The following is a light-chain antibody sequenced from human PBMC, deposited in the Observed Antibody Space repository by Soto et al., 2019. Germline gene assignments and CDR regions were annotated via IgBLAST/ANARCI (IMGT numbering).Light chain of an antibody. V-gene: IGKV3-20*01. Sequence: EIVLTQSPGTLSLSPGERATLSCRASQSVGSSYLAWYQQKPGQAPRPLIYGASSRATAIPDRFSGSGSGKDFTLTISRLEPEDFAVYYCQQYGRSPPYTFGQGTKLEIK. CDR3: QQYGRSPPYT. J-gene: IGKJ2*01. CDR1: QSVGSSY. CDR2: GAS.